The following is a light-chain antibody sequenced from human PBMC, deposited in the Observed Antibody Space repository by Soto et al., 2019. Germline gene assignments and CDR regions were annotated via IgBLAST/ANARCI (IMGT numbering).Light chain of an antibody. CDR1: QTIRSNY. CDR3: PQYGSSPWT. J-gene: IGKJ1*01. Sequence: ETVLTQSPGTLSLSPGERATLSCRASQTIRSNYLAWYRQTPGQAPRLLIYGASNRATGIADRFSGSRSGTDFSLIISRLAPEDFALYYCPQYGSSPWTFGQGTKVEIK. V-gene: IGKV3-20*01. CDR2: GAS.